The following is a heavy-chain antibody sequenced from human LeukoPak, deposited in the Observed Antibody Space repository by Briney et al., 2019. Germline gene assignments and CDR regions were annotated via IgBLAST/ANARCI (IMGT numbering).Heavy chain of an antibody. CDR2: IYPGDSDT. D-gene: IGHD2-15*01. J-gene: IGHJ6*03. CDR1: GYSLTRYW. V-gene: IGHV5-51*01. CDR3: ARHLGGSYYYYMDV. Sequence: GGSLKISCKGSGYSLTRYWIGWVRQMPGKGLEWMGIIYPGDSDTRYSPSFQGQVSISADKSIMTAYLQWRSLKASDTAMYYCARHLGGSYYYYMDVWGKGTTVTVSS.